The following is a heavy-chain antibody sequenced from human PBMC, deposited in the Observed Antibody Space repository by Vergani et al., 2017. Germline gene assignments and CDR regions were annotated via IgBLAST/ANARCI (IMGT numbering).Heavy chain of an antibody. Sequence: QVQLHESGPGLVKPSQTLSLTCTVSGGSITSGSFYWSWIRQPAGKGLEWIVRIHSSGTTNYNPSLKSRVTLSVDTSKHQLSLRMTSVTAADTAVYYCARDSWTSELRGVYWFDTWGQGTLVSVSS. CDR3: ARDSWTSELRGVYWFDT. V-gene: IGHV4-61*02. D-gene: IGHD3-10*01. J-gene: IGHJ5*02. CDR1: GGSITSGSFY. CDR2: IHSSGTT.